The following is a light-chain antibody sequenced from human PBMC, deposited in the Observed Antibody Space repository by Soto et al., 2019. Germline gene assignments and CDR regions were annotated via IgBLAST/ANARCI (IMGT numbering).Light chain of an antibody. CDR2: EVS. CDR1: SSDGGGYNY. CDR3: SSYTSSSTLLYV. J-gene: IGLJ1*01. Sequence: QSALTQPASVSGSPGQSITISCTGTSSDGGGYNYVSWYQQHPGKAPKLMIYEVSNRPSGVSNRFSGSKSGNTASLTISGLQAEDEAYHYCSSYTSSSTLLYVFGTGTKLTVL. V-gene: IGLV2-14*01.